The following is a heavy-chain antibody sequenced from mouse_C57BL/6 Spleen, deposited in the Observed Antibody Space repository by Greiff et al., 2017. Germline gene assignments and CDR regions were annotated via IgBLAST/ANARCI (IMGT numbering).Heavy chain of an antibody. CDR2: INPNYGTT. CDR3: ARSYYYGSSYEAMDY. J-gene: IGHJ4*01. D-gene: IGHD1-1*01. Sequence: VQLQQSGPELVKPGASVKISCKASGYSFTDYNMNWVKQSNGKSLEWIGVINPNYGTTSYNQKFKGKATLTVDQSSSTAYMQLNSLTSEDAAVYYCARSYYYGSSYEAMDYWGQGTSVTVSS. V-gene: IGHV1-39*01. CDR1: GYSFTDYN.